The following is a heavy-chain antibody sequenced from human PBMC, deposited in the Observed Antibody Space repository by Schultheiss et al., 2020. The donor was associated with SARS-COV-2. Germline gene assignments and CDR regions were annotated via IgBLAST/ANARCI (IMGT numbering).Heavy chain of an antibody. CDR1: GFTFSSYD. Sequence: GGSLRLSCAASGFTFSSYDMHWVRQATGKGLEWVSAIGTAGDTYYPGSVKGRFTISRDNSKNTLYLQMNSLRAEDTAVYYCARDFRNQLLYRTQRAFDIWGQGTMVTVSS. CDR2: IGTAGDT. D-gene: IGHD2-2*02. V-gene: IGHV3-13*01. CDR3: ARDFRNQLLYRTQRAFDI. J-gene: IGHJ3*02.